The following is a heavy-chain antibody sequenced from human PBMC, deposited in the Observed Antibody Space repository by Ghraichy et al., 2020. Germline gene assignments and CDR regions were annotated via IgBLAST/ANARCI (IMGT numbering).Heavy chain of an antibody. CDR2: IYSSGKT. CDR3: ARDGGYGSGSYCNK. D-gene: IGHD3-10*01. CDR1: GGSISSYY. J-gene: IGHJ4*02. V-gene: IGHV4-4*07. Sequence: SETLSLTCTVSGGSISSYYWSWIRQPTGKGLEWIGRIYSSGKTDYNPSLKSRVTMSVDTSKNQFSLKLKYVTAADTAVYFCARDGGYGSGSYCNKWGQGTLVTVSS.